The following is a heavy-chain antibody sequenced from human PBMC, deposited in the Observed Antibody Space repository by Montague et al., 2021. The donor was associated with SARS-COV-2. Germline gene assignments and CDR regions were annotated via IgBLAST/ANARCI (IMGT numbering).Heavy chain of an antibody. V-gene: IGHV4-34*01. D-gene: IGHD3-22*01. CDR1: GGSVSDYY. Sequence: SETLSLTPAVYGGSVSDYYWSWIRQPPGKGLEWIGEINHSGSTNYNPSLKSRVTTSVDTSKNQFSLKLTSVTAADTAVYYCARGPRITMIVVVITDIWFDPWGQGTLVTVSS. J-gene: IGHJ5*02. CDR2: INHSGST. CDR3: ARGPRITMIVVVITDIWFDP.